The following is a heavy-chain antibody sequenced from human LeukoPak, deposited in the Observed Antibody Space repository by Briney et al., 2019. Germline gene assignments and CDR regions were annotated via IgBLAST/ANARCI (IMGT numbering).Heavy chain of an antibody. Sequence: GGSLRLSCAASAFTFSNYWMSWVRQAPGRGLEWVANIKQDGSENSYVDSVEGRFTISRDNAKNSLYLQMNSLRAEDTAVYYCARVISSGYSDYWGQGTLVTVSS. J-gene: IGHJ4*02. D-gene: IGHD3-22*01. CDR1: AFTFSNYW. CDR3: ARVISSGYSDY. CDR2: IKQDGSEN. V-gene: IGHV3-7*01.